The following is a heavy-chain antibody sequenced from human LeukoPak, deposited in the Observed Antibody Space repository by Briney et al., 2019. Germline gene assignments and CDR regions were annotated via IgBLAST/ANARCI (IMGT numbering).Heavy chain of an antibody. D-gene: IGHD2-2*01. CDR3: TREGCGATSCYTNDY. CDR1: GFTFSSYA. J-gene: IGHJ4*02. CDR2: ISGSGGST. V-gene: IGHV3-23*01. Sequence: GGSLRLSCAASGFTFSSYAMSWVRQAPGKGLEWVSGISGSGGSTYYADSVKGRFTISRDNSKNTLYVQMNSLRAEDTAVYFCTREGCGATSCYTNDYWGQGTLVTVSS.